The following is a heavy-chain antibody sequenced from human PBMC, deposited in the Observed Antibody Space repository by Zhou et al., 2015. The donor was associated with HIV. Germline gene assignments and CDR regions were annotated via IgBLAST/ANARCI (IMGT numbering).Heavy chain of an antibody. CDR3: ARDRSSWVRGVVGYYYYGMDV. CDR1: GGTFNSYA. J-gene: IGHJ6*01. CDR2: IIPIVNTA. D-gene: IGHD3-10*01. Sequence: QVQLVQSGAEVKKPGSSVKVFCKASGGTFNSYAITWVRQAPGQGLEWMGGIIPIVNTANYAQKFQGRVTITADESTSAAYMELSRLRSEDTGVYYCARDRSSWVRGVVGYYYYGMDVVGTEGTTVTVSS. V-gene: IGHV1-69*12.